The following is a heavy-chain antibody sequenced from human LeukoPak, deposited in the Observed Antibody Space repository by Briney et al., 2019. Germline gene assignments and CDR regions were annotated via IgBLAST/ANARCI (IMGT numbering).Heavy chain of an antibody. D-gene: IGHD3-10*01. CDR1: GFTFSSYA. CDR2: ISGSGGST. CDR3: AKELLWFGELSGGFAY. J-gene: IGHJ4*02. V-gene: IGHV3-23*01. Sequence: PGGSLRLSCAASGFTFSSYAMSWVRQAPGKGLEWVSAISGSGGSTYYADPVKGRFTISRDNSKNTLYLQMNSLRPEDTAVYYCAKELLWFGELSGGFAYWGQGTLVTVSS.